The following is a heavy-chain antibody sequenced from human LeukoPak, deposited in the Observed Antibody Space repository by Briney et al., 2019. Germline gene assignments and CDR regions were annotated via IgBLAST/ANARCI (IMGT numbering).Heavy chain of an antibody. Sequence: TLSETLSLTCTVSGGPISSYYGRWIRQPPGRGLEWIGYIYYSGSTNYNPSLKSRVTISVDTSKNQFSLKLSSVTAADTAVYYCARELLATWEGSSWYSHWFDPWGQGTLVTVSS. D-gene: IGHD6-13*01. V-gene: IGHV4-59*01. CDR3: ARELLATWEGSSWYSHWFDP. CDR1: GGPISSYY. CDR2: IYYSGST. J-gene: IGHJ5*02.